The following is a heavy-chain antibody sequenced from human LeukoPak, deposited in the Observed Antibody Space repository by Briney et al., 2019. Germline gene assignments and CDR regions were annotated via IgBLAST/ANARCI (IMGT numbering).Heavy chain of an antibody. J-gene: IGHJ5*02. CDR1: GYIFTTYY. CDR2: INPNSGGT. D-gene: IGHD1-1*01. CDR3: ARGGAVLGTKYNWFDP. V-gene: IGHV1-2*06. Sequence: ASVKVSCKVSGYIFTTYYMHWVRQAPGQGLEWMGRINPNSGGTNYAQKFQGRVTMTRDTSIRTGYMELSRLRSDDTAVYYCARGGAVLGTKYNWFDPWGQGTLVTVSS.